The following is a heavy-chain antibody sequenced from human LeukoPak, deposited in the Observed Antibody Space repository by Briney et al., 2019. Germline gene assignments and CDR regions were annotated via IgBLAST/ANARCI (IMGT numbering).Heavy chain of an antibody. Sequence: PGGSLRPSCEASGFTFSSYEMNWVRQAPGKGLEWISYISSGGMTIYYADSVRGRFTASRDNTKNSLFLQMNSLRAEDTAVYFCARDDYDIVTGYYSMYSYGVDVWGQGTAVTVSS. V-gene: IGHV3-48*03. CDR1: GFTFSSYE. D-gene: IGHD3-9*01. CDR3: ARDDYDIVTGYYSMYSYGVDV. J-gene: IGHJ6*02. CDR2: ISSGGMTI.